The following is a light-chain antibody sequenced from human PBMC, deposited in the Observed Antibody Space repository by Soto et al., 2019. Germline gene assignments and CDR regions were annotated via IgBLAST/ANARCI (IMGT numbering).Light chain of an antibody. CDR3: QQAYGAPPT. Sequence: DIQVTQSPSSLSASVGDSITITCRASQCITSFFNWYQQQPENAPKLLIYAASSLQTGVPSKFSGSGSGTDFTLTISSLQREDFATYYCQQAYGAPPTFGQWTKVDIK. CDR1: QCITSF. J-gene: IGKJ1*01. CDR2: AAS. V-gene: IGKV1-39*01.